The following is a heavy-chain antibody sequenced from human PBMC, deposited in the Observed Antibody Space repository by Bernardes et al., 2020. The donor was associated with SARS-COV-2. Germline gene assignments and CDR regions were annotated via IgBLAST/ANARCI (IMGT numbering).Heavy chain of an antibody. D-gene: IGHD3-3*01. J-gene: IGHJ4*02. CDR1: GGSISSSSYY. CDR2: IYYSGST. CDR3: ATVKPYDVWSGYLH. V-gene: IGHV4-39*01. Sequence: SETLSLTCTVSGGSISSSSYYWGWIRQPTGKGLEWIGSIYYSGSTYYNPSLKSRVTISVDTSKNQFSLKLSSVTAADTAVYYCATVKPYDVWSGYLHWGQGTLVTVSS.